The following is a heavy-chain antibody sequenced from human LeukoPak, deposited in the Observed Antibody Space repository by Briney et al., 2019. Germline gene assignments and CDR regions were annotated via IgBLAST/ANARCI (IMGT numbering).Heavy chain of an antibody. CDR2: INHSGST. Sequence: SETLSLTCAVYGGSFSGYYWSWIRQPPGKGLEWIGGINHSGSTNYNPSLKSRVTISVDTSKNQFSLKLSSVTAADTAVYYCARGPPTRYCSSTSCYQYYYYGMDVWGQGTTVTVSS. D-gene: IGHD2-2*01. V-gene: IGHV4-34*01. CDR1: GGSFSGYY. J-gene: IGHJ6*02. CDR3: ARGPPTRYCSSTSCYQYYYYGMDV.